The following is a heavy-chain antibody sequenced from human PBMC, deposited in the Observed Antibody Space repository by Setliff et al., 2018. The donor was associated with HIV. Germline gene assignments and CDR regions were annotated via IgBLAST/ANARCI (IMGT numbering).Heavy chain of an antibody. CDR3: TRRRRAPGIEDLEAY. Sequence: GESLKISCKGSGYNFATYYIAWVRQMPGKGPEWMGSVNPGDSSTKYNPSLQGQVTMSADKLINTAYLQWSSLKASDTAMYYCTRRRRAPGIEDLEAYWGQGTLVTVSS. V-gene: IGHV5-51*01. D-gene: IGHD1-26*01. CDR1: GYNFATYY. CDR2: VNPGDSST. J-gene: IGHJ4*02.